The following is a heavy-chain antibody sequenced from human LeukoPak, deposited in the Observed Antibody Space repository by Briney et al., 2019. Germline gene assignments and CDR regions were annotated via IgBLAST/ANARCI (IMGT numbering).Heavy chain of an antibody. CDR2: ISGDGGST. Sequence: QPGGSLRLSCAASGLTFDDYAMHWVRQAPGKGLEWVSLISGDGGSTYYADSVKGRFTISRDNSKNSLYLQMNSLRTEDTALYYCAKDSAPYYDFWSGYNYFDYWGQGTLVTVSS. CDR1: GLTFDDYA. V-gene: IGHV3-43*02. J-gene: IGHJ4*02. D-gene: IGHD3-3*01. CDR3: AKDSAPYYDFWSGYNYFDY.